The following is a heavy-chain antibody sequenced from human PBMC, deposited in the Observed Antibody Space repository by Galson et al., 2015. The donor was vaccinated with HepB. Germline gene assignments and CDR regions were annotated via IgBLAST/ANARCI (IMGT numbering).Heavy chain of an antibody. CDR3: ARDNINYYYYYYMDV. CDR1: GFTFSDYY. CDR2: ISSSSSYT. V-gene: IGHV3-11*06. Sequence: SLRLSCAASGFTFSDYYMSWIRQAPGKGLEWVSYISSSSSYTNYADSVKGRFTISRDNAKNSLYLQMNSLRAEDTAVYYCARDNINYYYYYYMDVWGKGTTVTVSS. J-gene: IGHJ6*03.